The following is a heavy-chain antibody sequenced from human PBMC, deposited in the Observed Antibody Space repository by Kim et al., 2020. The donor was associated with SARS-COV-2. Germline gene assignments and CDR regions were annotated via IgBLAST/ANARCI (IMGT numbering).Heavy chain of an antibody. V-gene: IGHV5-51*01. D-gene: IGHD1-26*01. Sequence: TRYSPSFQGQVTISADKSISTAYLQWSSLKASDTAMYYCANWEPQGGFDYWGQGTLVTVSS. CDR3: ANWEPQGGFDY. J-gene: IGHJ4*02. CDR2: T.